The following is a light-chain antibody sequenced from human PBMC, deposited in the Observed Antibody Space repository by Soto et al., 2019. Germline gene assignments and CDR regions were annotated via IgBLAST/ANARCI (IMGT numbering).Light chain of an antibody. J-gene: IGKJ1*01. CDR1: QTVLTN. V-gene: IGKV3-15*01. CDR3: QHYNSYPWT. Sequence: VVMTQSPATLSVSPGERATLSCRASQTVLTNLAWYQQKPGQAPRLLIYAASATATGIPARFSGSGSGTEFTLTISSLQPDDFATYYCQHYNSYPWTFGQGTKV. CDR2: AAS.